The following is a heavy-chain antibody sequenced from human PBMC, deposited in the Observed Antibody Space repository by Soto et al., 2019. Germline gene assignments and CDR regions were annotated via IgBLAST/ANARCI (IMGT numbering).Heavy chain of an antibody. CDR1: GFTFSSYA. Sequence: GGSLRLSCAASGFTFSSYAMSWVRQAPGKGLEWVSAISGSGGSTYYADSVKGRFTISRDNSKNTLYLQMNSVRAEDKAVYYCLKDNEPRVTKVIEYNNYDSCCTPDYWGQGTLVTVS. V-gene: IGHV3-23*01. D-gene: IGHD3-22*01. CDR3: LKDNEPRVTKVIEYNNYDSCCTPDY. CDR2: ISGSGGST. J-gene: IGHJ4*02.